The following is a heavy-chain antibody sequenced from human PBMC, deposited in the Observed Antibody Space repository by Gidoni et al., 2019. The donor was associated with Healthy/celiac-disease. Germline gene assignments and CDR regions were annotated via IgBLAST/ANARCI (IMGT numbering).Heavy chain of an antibody. V-gene: IGHV3-30-3*01. CDR3: ARAEVGSTSDEYFQH. CDR2: ISYDGSNK. J-gene: IGHJ1*01. D-gene: IGHD2-2*01. Sequence: QVQLVESGGGVVQPGRSLRLSCAASGFTFSSYAMHWVRQAPGKGLEWVAVISYDGSNKYYADSVKGRFTISRDNSKNTLYLQMNSLRAEDTAVYYCARAEVGSTSDEYFQHWGQGTLVTVSS. CDR1: GFTFSSYA.